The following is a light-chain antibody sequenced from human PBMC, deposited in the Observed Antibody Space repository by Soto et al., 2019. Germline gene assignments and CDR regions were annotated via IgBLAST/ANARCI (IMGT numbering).Light chain of an antibody. CDR1: QSVTNNY. CDR2: GAS. J-gene: IGKJ4*01. CDR3: QQYGSSPLT. V-gene: IGKV3-20*01. Sequence: EIVLVQSPDTLSLSLGERATLSCWASQSVTNNYLAWYQKKPGQAPRLLIYGASSRATGIPDRFSGSGSGTDFTLTISRLEPEDFVVYYCQQYGSSPLTFGGGTKVEIK.